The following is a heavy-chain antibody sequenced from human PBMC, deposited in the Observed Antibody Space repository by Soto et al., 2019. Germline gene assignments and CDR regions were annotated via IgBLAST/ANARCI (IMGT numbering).Heavy chain of an antibody. CDR1: GGSISIYY. Sequence: PSETLSLTCTVSGGSISIYYWSWIRQPPGKGLEWIGYIYYSGSTNYNPSLESRVIISVGRSKNQFSLKVSSVTAADTAVYYCARETYGDYVGYFDPWGQGTLVTVSS. J-gene: IGHJ5*02. V-gene: IGHV4-59*12. CDR2: IYYSGST. D-gene: IGHD4-17*01. CDR3: ARETYGDYVGYFDP.